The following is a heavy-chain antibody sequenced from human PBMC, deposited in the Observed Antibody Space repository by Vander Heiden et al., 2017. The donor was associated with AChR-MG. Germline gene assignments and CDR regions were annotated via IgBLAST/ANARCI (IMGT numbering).Heavy chain of an antibody. V-gene: IGHV3-11*01. Sequence: QVQLAESVGRLVKPGGSLRLSCAAPVFTFSHSYMSWIRRAPGKGLEWVSYISSSGSTIYYADSVKGRFTISRDNAKNSLYLQMNSLRAEDTAVYYCARVWGLLIGVGRYDAFDIWGQGTMVTVSS. CDR1: VFTFSHSY. CDR2: ISSSGSTI. CDR3: ARVWGLLIGVGRYDAFDI. J-gene: IGHJ3*02. D-gene: IGHD3-22*01.